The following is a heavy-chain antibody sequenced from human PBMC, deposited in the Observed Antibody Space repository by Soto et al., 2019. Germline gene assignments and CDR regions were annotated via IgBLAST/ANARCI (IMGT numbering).Heavy chain of an antibody. Sequence: PLRTLSLTCAVSGGSITSANWWTWVRQPPGGGLEWIGEISHSGITNYKASLKSRVTMSVDKTKNDVSLKLTSVTAADTAVYYCARVLRGWFDPWGQGTPVTVSS. CDR1: GGSITSANW. CDR3: ARVLRGWFDP. J-gene: IGHJ5*02. CDR2: ISHSGIT. V-gene: IGHV4-4*03.